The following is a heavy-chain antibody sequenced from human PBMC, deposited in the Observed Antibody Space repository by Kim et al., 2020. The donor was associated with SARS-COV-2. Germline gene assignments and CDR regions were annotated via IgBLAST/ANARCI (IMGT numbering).Heavy chain of an antibody. CDR1: GFTFSSYA. CDR2: ISGSGDST. V-gene: IGHV3-23*01. J-gene: IGHJ4*03. Sequence: GGSLRLSFAASGFTFSSYAMSWVRQSPGKGLEWVSTISGSGDSTYNGDSVQGRFTISRDNSKNTLHLQMSSLRAEDTAVYFCAKGRGYCTGGSCYSDYWGRGNLVTVSS. CDR3: AKGRGYCTGGSCYSDY. D-gene: IGHD2-8*02.